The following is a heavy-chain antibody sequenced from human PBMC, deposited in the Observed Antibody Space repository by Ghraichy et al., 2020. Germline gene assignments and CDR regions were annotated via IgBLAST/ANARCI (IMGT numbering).Heavy chain of an antibody. CDR3: AKDIDIAAAGQFDY. J-gene: IGHJ4*02. Sequence: GGSLRLSCAASGLTFDDYAMHWVRQAPGKGLEWVSGISWNSGSIGYADSVKGRFTISRDNAKNSLYLQMNSLRAEDTALYYCAKDIDIAAAGQFDYWGQGTLVSVSS. CDR2: ISWNSGSI. CDR1: GLTFDDYA. V-gene: IGHV3-9*01. D-gene: IGHD6-13*01.